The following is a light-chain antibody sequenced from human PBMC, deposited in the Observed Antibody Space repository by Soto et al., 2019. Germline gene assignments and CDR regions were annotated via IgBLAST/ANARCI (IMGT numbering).Light chain of an antibody. CDR1: SSHV. CDR3: CSYAASYTWV. V-gene: IGLV2-23*02. CDR2: EVS. Sequence: QSALTQPASVSGSPGQSITISCTGTSSHVSWYQQHPGKAPKVMIYEVSKRPSGVSNRFSGSKSGNTASLTISGLQAEDEADYYCCSYAASYTWVFGGGTKLTVL. J-gene: IGLJ3*02.